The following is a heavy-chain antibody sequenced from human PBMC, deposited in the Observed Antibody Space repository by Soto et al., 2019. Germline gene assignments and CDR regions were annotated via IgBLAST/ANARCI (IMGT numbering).Heavy chain of an antibody. CDR3: AMDYYDSSDYTTNWFDP. CDR2: IYHTGNT. CDR1: GGSISNSRYY. V-gene: IGHV4-39*01. J-gene: IGHJ5*02. Sequence: PSETLSLTCTVSGGSISNSRYYWAWIRQPPGKGLEWIGSIYHTGNTYYNPSLRSRVTISVDTSKNQFSLKLTSVTAADTAVYYCAMDYYDSSDYTTNWFDPWGQGTLVTVS. D-gene: IGHD3-22*01.